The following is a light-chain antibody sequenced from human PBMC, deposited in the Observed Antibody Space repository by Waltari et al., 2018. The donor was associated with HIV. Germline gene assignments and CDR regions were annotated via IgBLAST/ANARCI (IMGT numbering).Light chain of an antibody. Sequence: DIQMTQSTSTLSASLGDRVTITCRASQNIGSWLAWYQMKPGTAPKLLIYKASSLESGVSSRFSGSGSGTEFTLTITSLQPDDFATYYCQYYSTDSRTFGQGTKV. CDR1: QNIGSW. CDR2: KAS. CDR3: QYYSTDSRT. J-gene: IGKJ1*01. V-gene: IGKV1-5*03.